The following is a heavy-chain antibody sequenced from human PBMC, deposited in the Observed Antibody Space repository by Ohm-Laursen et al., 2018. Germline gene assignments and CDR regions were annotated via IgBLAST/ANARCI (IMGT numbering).Heavy chain of an antibody. Sequence: SLRLSCTAIGFTFSDYYMSWIRQAPGKGLEWISYISRSGSSIYYGDSVRGRFTISRDNAKNSLYLQMNSLRAEDTAFYYCAREDPYGSGSFDYWGQGTLVTVST. CDR1: GFTFSDYY. CDR2: ISRSGSSI. J-gene: IGHJ4*02. D-gene: IGHD3-10*01. V-gene: IGHV3-11*04. CDR3: AREDPYGSGSFDY.